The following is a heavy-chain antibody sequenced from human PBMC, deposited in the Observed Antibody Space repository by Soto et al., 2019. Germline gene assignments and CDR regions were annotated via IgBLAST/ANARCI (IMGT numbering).Heavy chain of an antibody. J-gene: IGHJ3*02. CDR2: ISWNSGSI. Sequence: EVQLVESGGGLVQPGRSLRLSCAASGFTFDDYAMHWVRQAPGKGLEWVSGISWNSGSIGYADSVKGRFTISRDNAKNSRDLQMNSRRAEDTALYYCAKDIGVVGATTGAVDIWGQGTMVTVAS. CDR1: GFTFDDYA. V-gene: IGHV3-9*01. CDR3: AKDIGVVGATTGAVDI. D-gene: IGHD1-26*01.